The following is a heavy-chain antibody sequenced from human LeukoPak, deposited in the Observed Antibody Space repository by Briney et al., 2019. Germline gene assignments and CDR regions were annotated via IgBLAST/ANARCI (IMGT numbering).Heavy chain of an antibody. J-gene: IGHJ4*02. D-gene: IGHD4-17*01. V-gene: IGHV3-30*18. Sequence: GGSLRLSCAASGFTFSSYGMHWVRQAPGKGLEWVAVISYDGSNKYYADSVKGRLTISRDNSKNTLYLQMNSLRAEDTAVYYCAKASTYGDYVDYWGQGTLVTVSS. CDR3: AKASTYGDYVDY. CDR1: GFTFSSYG. CDR2: ISYDGSNK.